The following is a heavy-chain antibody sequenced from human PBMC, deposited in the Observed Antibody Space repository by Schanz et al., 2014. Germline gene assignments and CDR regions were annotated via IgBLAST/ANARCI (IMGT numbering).Heavy chain of an antibody. CDR3: VRDTDYHFDY. CDR1: GFTFSNYA. Sequence: QVELVESGGGVVQPGRSLRLSCAASGFTFSNYAMHWVRQAPGKGLDWVAVISFDGSIKYHADSVKGRFTISRDNSKNTLYLQMNSLRAEDTAVYYCVRDTDYHFDYWGQGTLVTVSS. D-gene: IGHD4-17*01. CDR2: ISFDGSIK. J-gene: IGHJ4*02. V-gene: IGHV3-30*04.